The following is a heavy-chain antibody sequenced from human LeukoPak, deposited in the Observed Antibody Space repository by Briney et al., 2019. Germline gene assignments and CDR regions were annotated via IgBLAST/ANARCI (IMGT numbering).Heavy chain of an antibody. CDR1: GGSISSSSYY. D-gene: IGHD3-3*01. CDR2: IYYGGST. CDR3: ARGIEPDDFWSGYHPTAYYFDY. V-gene: IGHV4-39*07. J-gene: IGHJ4*02. Sequence: SETLSLTCTVSGGSISSSSYYWGWIRQPPGKGLEWIGSIYYGGSTYYNPSLKSRVTISVDTSKNQFSLKLSSVTAADTAVYYCARGIEPDDFWSGYHPTAYYFDYWGQGTLVTVSS.